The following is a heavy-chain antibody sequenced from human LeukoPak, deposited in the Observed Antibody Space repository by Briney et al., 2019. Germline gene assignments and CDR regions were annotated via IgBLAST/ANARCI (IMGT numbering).Heavy chain of an antibody. CDR1: GFTFSSYW. J-gene: IGHJ2*01. CDR2: INSDGSST. V-gene: IGHV3-74*01. CDR3: ARDQGTAWFGDREWAFDL. Sequence: GGSLRLSCAASGFTFSSYWMHWVRQAPGKGLVWVSRINSDGSSTSYADSVKGRFTISRDNAKNTLYLQMNSLRAEDTAVYYCARDQGTAWFGDREWAFDLWGRGTLVTVSS. D-gene: IGHD3-10*01.